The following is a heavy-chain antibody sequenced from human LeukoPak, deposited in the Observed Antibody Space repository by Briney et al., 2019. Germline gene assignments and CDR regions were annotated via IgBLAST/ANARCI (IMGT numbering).Heavy chain of an antibody. Sequence: SVKVSCKASGGTFSSYAVSWVRQAPGQGLEWMGGIIPIFGTANYAQKFQGRVTITADESTSTAYMELSSLRSEDTAVYYCARDKEVAVAGQLDYWGQGTLVTVSP. CDR2: IIPIFGTA. CDR3: ARDKEVAVAGQLDY. CDR1: GGTFSSYA. V-gene: IGHV1-69*13. J-gene: IGHJ4*02. D-gene: IGHD6-19*01.